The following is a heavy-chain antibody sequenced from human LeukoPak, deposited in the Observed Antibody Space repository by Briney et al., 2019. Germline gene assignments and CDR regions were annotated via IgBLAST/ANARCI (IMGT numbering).Heavy chain of an antibody. Sequence: SETLSLTCTVSGGSISSYYWSWIRQPPGKGLEWIGNIYYSGSTNYNPSLKSRVTISVDTSKNQFSLKLSSVAAADTAVYYCARRTVYYDILTGYYTGAFDIWGQGTMVTVSS. D-gene: IGHD3-9*01. V-gene: IGHV4-59*08. CDR3: ARRTVYYDILTGYYTGAFDI. J-gene: IGHJ3*02. CDR2: IYYSGST. CDR1: GGSISSYY.